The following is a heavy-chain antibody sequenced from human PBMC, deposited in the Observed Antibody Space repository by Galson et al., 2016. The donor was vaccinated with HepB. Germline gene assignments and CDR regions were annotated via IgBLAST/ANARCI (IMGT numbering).Heavy chain of an antibody. CDR3: ARDTSTWDGLGTEYLHH. D-gene: IGHD2-2*01. V-gene: IGHV6-1*01. CDR1: GDSVSSNDAI. J-gene: IGHJ1*01. Sequence: CAISGDSVSSNDAIWNWIRQSPSRGLEWLGRTYYRSKWYNHYAVSVKSRITIDPDTSRNQISLQLNSVTPADPAVYYCARDTSTWDGLGTEYLHHWGQGTLVTGSS. CDR2: TYYRSKWYN.